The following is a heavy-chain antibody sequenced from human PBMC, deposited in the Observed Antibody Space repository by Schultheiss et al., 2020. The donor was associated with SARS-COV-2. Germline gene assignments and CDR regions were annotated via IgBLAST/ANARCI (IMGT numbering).Heavy chain of an antibody. CDR2: IYYSGST. D-gene: IGHD3-10*01. CDR1: GGSISRYC. J-gene: IGHJ4*02. CDR3: SRVRRQFASGSPSDY. Sequence: SETLSLTCTVSGGSISRYCWSWIRQPPGKGLEWIGYIYYSGSTNYNPSLKSRVTISVDTSKNQFSLKLSSVTAADTAVYYCSRVRRQFASGSPSDYWGRGSLVTVSS. V-gene: IGHV4-59*12.